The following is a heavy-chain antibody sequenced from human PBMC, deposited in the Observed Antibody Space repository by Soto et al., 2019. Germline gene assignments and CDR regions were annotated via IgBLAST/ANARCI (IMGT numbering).Heavy chain of an antibody. CDR2: IYWDDDK. CDR3: AHGSCFGADCYPNPYFDF. D-gene: IGHD2-21*02. V-gene: IGHV2-5*02. Sequence: QITLKESGPTLVKPTQTLTLTCTFSGFSLSTTEEGVGWIRQPPGKAPEWLALIYWDDDKRYSPSLKTRLTITTDTSKNHVVLTVTNVDPVDTATYYCAHGSCFGADCYPNPYFDFWGQGILVTVSS. CDR1: GFSLSTTEEG. J-gene: IGHJ4*02.